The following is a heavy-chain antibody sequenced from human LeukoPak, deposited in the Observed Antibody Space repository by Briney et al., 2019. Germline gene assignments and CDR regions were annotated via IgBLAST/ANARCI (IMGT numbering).Heavy chain of an antibody. CDR1: GFTFSSYS. Sequence: PGGSLRLSCAASGFTFSSYSMNWVRQAPGKGLEWVSLISWDGGSTYYADSVKGRFTISRDNSKNSLYLQMNSLRAEDTALYYCAKAEGWNYYYYMDVWGKGTTVTVSS. CDR2: ISWDGGST. J-gene: IGHJ6*03. CDR3: AKAEGWNYYYYMDV. D-gene: IGHD2-15*01. V-gene: IGHV3-43D*03.